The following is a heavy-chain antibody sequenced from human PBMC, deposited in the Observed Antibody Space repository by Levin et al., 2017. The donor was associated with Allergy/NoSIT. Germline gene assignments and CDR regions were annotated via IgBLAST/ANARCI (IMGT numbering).Heavy chain of an antibody. Sequence: PGGSLRLSCAASGFTFSSYAMHWVRQAPGKGLEWVAVISYDGSNKYYADSVKGRFTISRDNSKNTLYLQMNSLRAEDTAVYYCARNRIYCSGGSCYSYYYYGMDVWGQGTTVTVSS. J-gene: IGHJ6*02. V-gene: IGHV3-30-3*01. CDR3: ARNRIYCSGGSCYSYYYYGMDV. D-gene: IGHD2-15*01. CDR2: ISYDGSNK. CDR1: GFTFSSYA.